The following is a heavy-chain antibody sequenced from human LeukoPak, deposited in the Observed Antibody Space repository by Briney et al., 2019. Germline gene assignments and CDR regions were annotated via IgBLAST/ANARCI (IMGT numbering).Heavy chain of an antibody. CDR3: AKDPHAIVATASEGDY. D-gene: IGHD5-12*01. Sequence: PGGSLRLSCAASGFTFSSYAMSWVRQAPGKGLEWVSAISGSGGSTYYADSVKGRFTISRDNSKNTLYLQMNSLRADDTAVYYCAKDPHAIVATASEGDYWGQGTLVTVSS. J-gene: IGHJ4*02. CDR1: GFTFSSYA. V-gene: IGHV3-23*01. CDR2: ISGSGGST.